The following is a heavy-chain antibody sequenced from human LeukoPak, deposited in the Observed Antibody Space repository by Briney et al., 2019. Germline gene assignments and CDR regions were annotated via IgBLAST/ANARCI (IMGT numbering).Heavy chain of an antibody. D-gene: IGHD4-17*01. CDR2: ISSSSSYI. J-gene: IGHJ4*02. CDR3: ARARPTVTHGDY. Sequence: GGSLRLSCAASGFTFSSYSMNWVRQAPGKGLEWVSSISSSSSYIYYADSVKGRFTISRDNAKNSLYLQMNSLRAEDTTVYYCARARPTVTHGDYWGQGTLVTVSS. CDR1: GFTFSSYS. V-gene: IGHV3-21*01.